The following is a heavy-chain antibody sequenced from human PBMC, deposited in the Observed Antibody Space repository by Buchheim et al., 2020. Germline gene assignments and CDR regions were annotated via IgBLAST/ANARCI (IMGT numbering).Heavy chain of an antibody. CDR1: GFTFSDYG. D-gene: IGHD2-2*01. J-gene: IGHJ6*03. CDR3: ARGYSVPAALSRRYYYYYMDV. CDR2: IWYDGNDQ. V-gene: IGHV3-33*01. Sequence: QVQLLEYGGGVVQPGRSLRLSCAASGFTFSDYGMHWVRQAPGKGLEWVAHIWYDGNDQFYADSVKGRFTIFRDNSKSTLYLQMNSLRAEDSAVYYCARGYSVPAALSRRYYYYYMDVWAKGTT.